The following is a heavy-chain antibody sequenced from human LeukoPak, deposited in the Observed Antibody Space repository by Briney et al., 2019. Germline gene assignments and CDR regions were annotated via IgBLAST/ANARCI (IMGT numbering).Heavy chain of an antibody. V-gene: IGHV1-3*01. CDR3: ARAYYDFWSGYSFDY. CDR2: INAGNGNT. J-gene: IGHJ4*02. CDR1: GYTFTSYA. Sequence: ASVKVSCKASGYTFTSYAMHWVRQAPGQRLEWMGWINAGNGNTKYSQKFQGRVTITRDTSASTAYMELSRLRSEDTAVYYCARAYYDFWSGYSFDYWGQGTLVTVSS. D-gene: IGHD3-3*01.